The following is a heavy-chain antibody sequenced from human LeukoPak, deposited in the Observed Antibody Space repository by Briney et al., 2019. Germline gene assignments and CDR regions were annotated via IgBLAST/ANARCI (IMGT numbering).Heavy chain of an antibody. CDR1: AFTFSRNW. V-gene: IGHV3-74*01. Sequence: PGGSLRLTCTASAFTFSRNWMHWVRQGPGKGLVWVSRINPDGSRTDYAESVKGRFTISRDNAKNTLSLEMNSLGDEDTAVYYCSRDFNGRNDFWGQGTLVTVSS. CDR3: SRDFNGRNDF. J-gene: IGHJ4*02. D-gene: IGHD3/OR15-3a*01. CDR2: INPDGSRT.